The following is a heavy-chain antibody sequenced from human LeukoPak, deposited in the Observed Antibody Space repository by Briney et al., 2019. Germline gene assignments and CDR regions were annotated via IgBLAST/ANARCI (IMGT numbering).Heavy chain of an antibody. D-gene: IGHD1/OR15-1a*01. Sequence: ASVKVSCKASGYTFTGYHMHWVRQAPGQGLEWMGWINPNSGGTNYAQKFQGRVTMTRDTSISTAYMELSRLRSDDTAVYYCARMEHVYYYYGMDVWGQGTTVTVSS. J-gene: IGHJ6*02. CDR2: INPNSGGT. CDR1: GYTFTGYH. V-gene: IGHV1-2*02. CDR3: ARMEHVYYYYGMDV.